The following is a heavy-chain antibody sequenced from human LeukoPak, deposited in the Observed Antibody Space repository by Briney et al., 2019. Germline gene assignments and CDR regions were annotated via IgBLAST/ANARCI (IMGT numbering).Heavy chain of an antibody. D-gene: IGHD5-12*01. V-gene: IGHV3-21*01. Sequence: NPGGSLRLSCAASGFTFSSYSMNWVRQAPGKGLEWVSSISSSSSYIYYADSVKGRFTISRDNAKNSLYLQMNSLRAEDTAVYYCARSPRVATINYMDVWGKGTTVTVSS. CDR1: GFTFSSYS. CDR2: ISSSSSYI. CDR3: ARSPRVATINYMDV. J-gene: IGHJ6*03.